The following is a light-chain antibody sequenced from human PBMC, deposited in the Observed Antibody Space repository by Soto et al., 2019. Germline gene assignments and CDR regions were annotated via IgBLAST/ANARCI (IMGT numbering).Light chain of an antibody. Sequence: EIVLTQSPGTLSLCPGQRSTLSCSASQSVASRNLAWYQQKSGQAPRLLIYGASSRAIHTPDRFSGSGSGTDFTLTISGLEPEDFGVYYCQQYGDSPLTSGPGTKVDIK. J-gene: IGKJ3*01. CDR3: QQYGDSPLT. CDR1: QSVASRN. CDR2: GAS. V-gene: IGKV3-20*01.